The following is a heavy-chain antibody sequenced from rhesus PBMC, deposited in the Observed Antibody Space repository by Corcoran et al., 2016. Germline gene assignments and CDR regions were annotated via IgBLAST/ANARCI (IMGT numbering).Heavy chain of an antibody. J-gene: IGHJ6*01. CDR1: GYSISGYY. CDR2: IPYSGST. V-gene: IGHV4-122*02. CDR3: ARVGWGDYFGLDS. D-gene: IGHD3-34*01. Sequence: QVQLQESGPGLVKPSETLSLTCAVSGYSISGYYWSWIRQPPGKGLEWLGYIPYSGSTIYNPSLKSRVTISRDTSKNTCSLKLSSVSAADTALYYCARVGWGDYFGLDSWGQGVVVTVSS.